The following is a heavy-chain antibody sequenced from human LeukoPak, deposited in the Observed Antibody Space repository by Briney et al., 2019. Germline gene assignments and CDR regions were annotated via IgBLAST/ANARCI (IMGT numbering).Heavy chain of an antibody. D-gene: IGHD6-13*01. CDR3: ARSGSSSWYSH. V-gene: IGHV4-34*01. CDR2: INHSGST. J-gene: IGHJ4*02. Sequence: PLETLSLTCAVYGGSFSGYYWSWIRQPPGKGLEWIGEINHSGSTNYNPSLKSRVTISVDTSKNQFSLKLSSVTAADTAVYYCARSGSSSWYSHWGQGTLVTVSS. CDR1: GGSFSGYY.